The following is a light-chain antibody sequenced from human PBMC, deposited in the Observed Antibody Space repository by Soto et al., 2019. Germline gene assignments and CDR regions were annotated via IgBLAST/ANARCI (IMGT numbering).Light chain of an antibody. CDR2: RAS. V-gene: IGKV3-15*01. J-gene: IGKJ1*01. CDR1: QRVSRN. CDR3: QQSTNWPWT. Sequence: IGISEYAGAREESTGEGAALSGSARQRVSRNLAWYQQTPGQPPRLLIYRASTSATGIPARFSGSGSGTEFTLTISPLQSEHFAVYYCQQSTNWPWTFAHGTKVDIK.